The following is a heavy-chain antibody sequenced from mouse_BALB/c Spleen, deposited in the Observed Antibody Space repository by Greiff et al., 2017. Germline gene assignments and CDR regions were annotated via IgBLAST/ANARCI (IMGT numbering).Heavy chain of an antibody. CDR1: GFSLTSYG. CDR2: IWACGST. CDR3: ARVYGYDAMDY. D-gene: IGHD1-1*02. J-gene: IGHJ4*01. V-gene: IGHV2-9*02. Sequence: VKLMESGPGLVAPSQSLSITCTVSGFSLTSYGVHWVRQPPGKGLEWLGVIWACGSTNYNSALMSRLSISKDNSKSQVFLKMNSLQTDDTAMYYCARVYGYDAMDYWGQGTSVTVSS.